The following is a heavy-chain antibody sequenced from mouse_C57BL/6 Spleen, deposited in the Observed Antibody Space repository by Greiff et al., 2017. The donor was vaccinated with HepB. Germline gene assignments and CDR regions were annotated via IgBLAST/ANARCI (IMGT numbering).Heavy chain of an antibody. J-gene: IGHJ3*01. Sequence: QVQLKESGPGLVQPSQSLSITCTVSGFSLTSYGVHWVRQSPGKGLEWLGVIWSGGSTDYNAAFISRLSISKDNSKCQVFFKMNSLQADDTAIYYCARVYYGSSGGFAYWGQGTLVTVSA. V-gene: IGHV2-2*01. CDR3: ARVYYGSSGGFAY. CDR1: GFSLTSYG. CDR2: IWSGGST. D-gene: IGHD1-1*01.